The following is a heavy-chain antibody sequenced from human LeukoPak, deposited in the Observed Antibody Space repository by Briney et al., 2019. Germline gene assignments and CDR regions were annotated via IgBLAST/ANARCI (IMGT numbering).Heavy chain of an antibody. Sequence: PGGSLRLSCAASGFTFSSYWMHWVRQAPGKGLVWVSRINSDGSSTFYADSVKDRFTISRDNSENTLYLQMSRLRAEDTAVYYCAKDRPNYHESNGHYYRPNGDYWGQGTLVTVSS. CDR3: AKDRPNYHESNGHYYRPNGDY. V-gene: IGHV3-74*01. J-gene: IGHJ4*02. CDR2: INSDGSST. D-gene: IGHD3-22*01. CDR1: GFTFSSYW.